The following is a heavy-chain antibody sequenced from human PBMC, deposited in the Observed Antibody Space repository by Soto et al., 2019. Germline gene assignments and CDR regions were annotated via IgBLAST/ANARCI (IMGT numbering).Heavy chain of an antibody. Sequence: ASVKVSCKASGYTLTSYAMHGVRQAPGQRLEWMGWINAGNGNTKYSQKFQGRVTITRDTSASTAYMELSSLRSEDTAVYYCARGSGYYYWDDYWGQGTLVTVSS. V-gene: IGHV1-3*01. CDR2: INAGNGNT. CDR3: ARGSGYYYWDDY. CDR1: GYTLTSYA. D-gene: IGHD3-22*01. J-gene: IGHJ4*02.